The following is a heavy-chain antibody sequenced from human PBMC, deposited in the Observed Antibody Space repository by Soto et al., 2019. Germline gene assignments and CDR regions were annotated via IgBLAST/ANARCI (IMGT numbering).Heavy chain of an antibody. CDR1: GGSFTNSF. V-gene: IGHV4-59*08. Sequence: QVQLRESGPGLVKPSETLSLMCSVSGGSFTNSFWSWLRQPPGKGLELIGFISDSGSSKYSPSLYSLVNTSIDTSKSPSSLTLPSATAADTAVNYCARTLTGTSGGGIDPWGQGSLVTVSS. CDR2: ISDSGSS. CDR3: ARTLTGTSGGGIDP. D-gene: IGHD1-20*01. J-gene: IGHJ5*02.